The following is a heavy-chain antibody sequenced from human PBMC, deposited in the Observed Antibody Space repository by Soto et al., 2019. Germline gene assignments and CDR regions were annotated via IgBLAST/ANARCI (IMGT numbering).Heavy chain of an antibody. CDR3: ARWAGFCSSPSCYTALDY. D-gene: IGHD2-2*02. V-gene: IGHV1-69*01. CDR2: IIPVFGTT. CDR1: GGTFSSHT. Sequence: QVQLVQSGAEVKKPGSSVKVSCKASGGTFSSHTVSWVRQAPGQGLEWMGGIIPVFGTTNYAQKFQGRVTITADDSTSTTYMELSSLRSDDTAVYYCARWAGFCSSPSCYTALDYWGQGTLVTVSS. J-gene: IGHJ4*02.